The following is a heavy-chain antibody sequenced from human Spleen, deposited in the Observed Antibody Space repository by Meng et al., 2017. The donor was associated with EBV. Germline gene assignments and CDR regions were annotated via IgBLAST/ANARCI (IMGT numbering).Heavy chain of an antibody. J-gene: IGHJ4*02. Sequence: HGERVKGGREVKKPLCSGSVWCKTSGDIVTNFGVSWVRLSPGQGLEYLSWTSDYNCNTNYSQSLQGRVSLTADTSTRTTFLKLRSLTTADTAMYYSDRNVPVAAMRLWDYWGQGTLVTVSS. CDR3: DRNVPVAAMRLWDY. D-gene: IGHD2-2*01. CDR2: TSDYNCNT. V-gene: IGHV1-18*01. CDR1: GDIVTNFG.